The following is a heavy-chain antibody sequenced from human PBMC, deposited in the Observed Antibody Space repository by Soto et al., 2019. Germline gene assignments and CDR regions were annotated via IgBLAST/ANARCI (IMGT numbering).Heavy chain of an antibody. V-gene: IGHV1-18*01. Sequence: QVQLVQSGAEVKKPGASVKVSCKASGYTFTSYGISWVRQAPGQGLEWMGWISAYNGNTNYAQKLQGRVTMTTDTYTSTAYMELRSLRSDETAVYYCARGENDFWSGYLYSSDYWGQGTLVTGSS. J-gene: IGHJ4*02. CDR1: GYTFTSYG. CDR3: ARGENDFWSGYLYSSDY. CDR2: ISAYNGNT. D-gene: IGHD3-3*01.